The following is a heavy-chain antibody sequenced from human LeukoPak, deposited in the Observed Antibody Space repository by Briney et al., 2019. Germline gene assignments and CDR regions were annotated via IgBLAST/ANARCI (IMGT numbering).Heavy chain of an antibody. CDR2: ISSSGSTI. Sequence: GGSLRLSCAASGFTFSSYEMNWVRQAPGKGLEWVSNISSSGSTIYYADSVKGRFTISRDNAKKSLYLQMNSLRAEDTAVYYCTRHSNPPLWGQGTLVTVSS. D-gene: IGHD4-11*01. CDR1: GFTFSSYE. CDR3: TRHSNPPL. V-gene: IGHV3-48*03. J-gene: IGHJ4*02.